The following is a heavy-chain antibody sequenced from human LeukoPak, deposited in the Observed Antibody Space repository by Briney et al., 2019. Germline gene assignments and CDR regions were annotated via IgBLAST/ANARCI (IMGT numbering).Heavy chain of an antibody. Sequence: SETLSLTCTVSGGSIRSGDYSWNWIRQHPGKGLEWIGYIYYSGSTYYNPSLTSRVTTSVDTSKNQFSLKLSSVTAADTAIYYCARDHTETSSLNFRNYYYYGMDIWGQGTTVIVSS. CDR2: IYYSGST. CDR3: ARDHTETSSLNFRNYYYYGMDI. J-gene: IGHJ6*02. CDR1: GGSIRSGDYS. V-gene: IGHV4-31*03. D-gene: IGHD4-11*01.